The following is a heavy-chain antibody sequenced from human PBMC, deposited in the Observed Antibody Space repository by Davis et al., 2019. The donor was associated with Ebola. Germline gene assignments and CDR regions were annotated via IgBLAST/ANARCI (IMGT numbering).Heavy chain of an antibody. CDR3: ARVDGYYDFWSGYYGSYYFDY. V-gene: IGHV3-7*01. D-gene: IGHD3-3*01. Sequence: PGGSLRLSCAASGFTFSSYWMSWVRQAPGKGLEWVANIKQDGSEKYYVDSVKGRFTISRDNAKNSLYLQMNSLRAEDTAVYYCARVDGYYDFWSGYYGSYYFDYWGQGTLVTVSS. J-gene: IGHJ4*02. CDR2: IKQDGSEK. CDR1: GFTFSSYW.